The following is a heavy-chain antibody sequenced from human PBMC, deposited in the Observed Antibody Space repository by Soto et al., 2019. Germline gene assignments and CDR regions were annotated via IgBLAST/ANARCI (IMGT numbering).Heavy chain of an antibody. V-gene: IGHV1-69*06. CDR3: ASIAARQYYYYYYGMDV. CDR2: IIPIFGTA. Sequence: SVKVSCKASGGTFSSYAISWVRQAPGQGLEWMGGIIPIFGTANYAQKFQGRVTITADKSTSTAYMELSSLRSEDTAVYYCASIAARQYYYYYYGMDVWGQGTTVTVSS. J-gene: IGHJ6*02. CDR1: GGTFSSYA. D-gene: IGHD6-6*01.